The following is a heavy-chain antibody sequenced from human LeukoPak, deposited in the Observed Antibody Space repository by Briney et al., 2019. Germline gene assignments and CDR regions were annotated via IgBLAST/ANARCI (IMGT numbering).Heavy chain of an antibody. V-gene: IGHV1-18*04. D-gene: IGHD6-19*01. J-gene: IGHJ4*02. CDR2: ISTYNGDT. CDR1: GYTFTRYA. Sequence: SVKVSCKASGYTFTRYAISWVRQAPGQGLEWMGWISTYNGDTNYAQNLQGRVTMTRDTSTSTAYMELRSLRSDDTAVYYCARDPSNTSGRYIYFDSWSQGTLVTVCS. CDR3: ARDPSNTSGRYIYFDS.